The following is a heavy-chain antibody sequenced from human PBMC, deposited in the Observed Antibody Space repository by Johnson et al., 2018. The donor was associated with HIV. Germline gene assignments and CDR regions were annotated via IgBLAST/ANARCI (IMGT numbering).Heavy chain of an antibody. D-gene: IGHD3/OR15-3a*01. J-gene: IGHJ3*01. CDR1: GFTFSSFG. CDR2: ISDDGCNK. CDR3: AKDKFMFLDNPVDAFDV. Sequence: QLVESGGGVVQPGRSLRLSCAASGFTFSSFGMHWVRQDPGKGLEWMTIISDDGCNKNYADSVKGRFTVSRDNSNNTLYLHMNSLRPDDTGVYYCAKDKFMFLDNPVDAFDVWGQGTMVTFSS. V-gene: IGHV3-30*18.